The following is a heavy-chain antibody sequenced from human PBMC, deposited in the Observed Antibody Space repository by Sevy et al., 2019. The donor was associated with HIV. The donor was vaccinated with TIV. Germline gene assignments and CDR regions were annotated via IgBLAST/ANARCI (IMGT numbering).Heavy chain of an antibody. V-gene: IGHV3-7*01. D-gene: IGHD6-13*01. CDR1: GFTFSSYW. Sequence: GGSLRLSCAVSGFTFSSYWMSWVRQALGKGLEWVANINQDGSEKYYVDSVKGRFTISRDSAKNSVYVQMNSLRDEDTGVYYCVRDRSSSWFDSRGQGTLVTVSS. CDR2: INQDGSEK. CDR3: VRDRSSSWFDS. J-gene: IGHJ5*01.